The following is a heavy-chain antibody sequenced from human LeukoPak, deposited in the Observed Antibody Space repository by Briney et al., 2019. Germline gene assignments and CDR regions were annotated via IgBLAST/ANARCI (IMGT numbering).Heavy chain of an antibody. V-gene: IGHV3-23*01. Sequence: PGGSLRLSCAASGFTFAYYDMSWVRQAPGKGLEWAASITLSGGSSFYADSVKGRFIISRDNSKSTVYLQMYSLSAEDTAVYYCAKRGNPAVGHHYLDVWGKGTTVSVSS. J-gene: IGHJ6*03. CDR3: AKRGNPAVGHHYLDV. CDR2: ITLSGGSS. D-gene: IGHD2-2*01. CDR1: GFTFAYYD.